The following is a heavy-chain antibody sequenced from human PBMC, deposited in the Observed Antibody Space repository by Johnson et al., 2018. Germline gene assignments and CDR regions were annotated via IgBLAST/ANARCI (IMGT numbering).Heavy chain of an antibody. CDR2: IYPGDSDI. J-gene: IGHJ3*02. Sequence: VQLVESGAEVKKPGESLKIYCKGSGYRFSSYWIGWVRQMPGKGLEWMAIIYPGDSDIRYSPSFQGQVTISADKPISTAYLQWSSLKASDTAMYYCARRPNEGAFDIWGQGTMVNVSS. CDR1: GYRFSSYW. V-gene: IGHV5-51*04. CDR3: ARRPNEGAFDI. D-gene: IGHD2-8*01.